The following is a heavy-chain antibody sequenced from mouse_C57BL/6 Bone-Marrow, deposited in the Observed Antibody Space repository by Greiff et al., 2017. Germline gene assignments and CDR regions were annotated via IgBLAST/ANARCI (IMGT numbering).Heavy chain of an antibody. CDR1: GYTFTSYW. V-gene: IGHV1-64*01. D-gene: IGHD1-1*01. Sequence: QVQLQQPGAELVKPGASVKLSCKASGYTFTSYWMHWVKQRPGQGLEWIGMIHPNSGSTNYNEKFKSKATLTVDKSSSTAYMQLSSLTSEDSAVYYWSQYYYGTLYAMDYWGQGTSVTVSS. J-gene: IGHJ4*01. CDR2: IHPNSGST. CDR3: SQYYYGTLYAMDY.